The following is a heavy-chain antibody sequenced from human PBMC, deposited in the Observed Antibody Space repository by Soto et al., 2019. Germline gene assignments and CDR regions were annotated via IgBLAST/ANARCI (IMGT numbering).Heavy chain of an antibody. J-gene: IGHJ4*02. CDR1: GFTFGDYA. D-gene: IGHD2-21*02. Sequence: GGSLRLSCTASGFTFGDYAMSWVRQAPGKGLEWVGFIRSKAYGGTTEYAASVKGRFTISRDDSKSIAYLQMNSLKTEDTAAYYCTRLYSASCGGDCYFDYWGQGTLVTVSS. CDR3: TRLYSASCGGDCYFDY. CDR2: IRSKAYGGTT. V-gene: IGHV3-49*04.